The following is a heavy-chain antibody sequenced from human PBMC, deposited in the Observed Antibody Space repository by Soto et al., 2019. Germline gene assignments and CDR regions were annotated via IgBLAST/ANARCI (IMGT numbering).Heavy chain of an antibody. Sequence: SETLSLTCTVSGGSISSSSYYWGWIRQPPGKGLEWIGSIYYSGSTYYNPSLKSRVTISVDTSKNQFSLKLSSVTAADTAVYYCARRRSSPAADYWGQGTRVPVSS. J-gene: IGHJ4*02. V-gene: IGHV4-39*01. CDR1: GGSISSSSYY. CDR3: ARRRSSPAADY. CDR2: IYYSGST. D-gene: IGHD6-6*01.